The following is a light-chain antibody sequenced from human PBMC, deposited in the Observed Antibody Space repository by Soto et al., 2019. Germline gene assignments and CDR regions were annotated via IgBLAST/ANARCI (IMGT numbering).Light chain of an antibody. CDR1: ISDVGGYNY. Sequence: QSALTQPPSASGSPGQSVTISGTGTISDVGGYNYVSWYQQHPGKAPKLMIYEVSKRPSGVPDRFSGSKSGNTASLTVSGLQAEDEADYYCTSYAGSNNFVVFGGGNKLTVL. J-gene: IGLJ2*01. CDR3: TSYAGSNNFVV. V-gene: IGLV2-8*01. CDR2: EVS.